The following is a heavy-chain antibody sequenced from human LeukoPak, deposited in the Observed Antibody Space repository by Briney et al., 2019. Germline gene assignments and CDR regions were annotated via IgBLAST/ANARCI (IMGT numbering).Heavy chain of an antibody. D-gene: IGHD2-21*02. Sequence: ASVKVSCMASGYSFTSFGLSWVRQAPGQGPEWMGWISAASGSTNYAQKFQDRVTMTTDTSTTTVYMELRSLRSDDTAVYYCVKEQEGTAIGGVFDYWGQGTVVTVSS. J-gene: IGHJ4*02. CDR2: ISAASGST. CDR3: VKEQEGTAIGGVFDY. CDR1: GYSFTSFG. V-gene: IGHV1-18*01.